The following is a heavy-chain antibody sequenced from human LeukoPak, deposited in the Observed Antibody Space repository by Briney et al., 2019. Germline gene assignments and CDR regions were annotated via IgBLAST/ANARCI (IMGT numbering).Heavy chain of an antibody. D-gene: IGHD1-26*01. J-gene: IGHJ1*01. CDR2: IYSDGNT. V-gene: IGHV3-53*01. CDR1: GFTVSNNR. CDR3: VREREGSNSEH. Sequence: GGSLRLSCAASGFTVSNNRLSWARQAPGMGLEWVSTIYSDGNTYYPDSVKGRFTISRDGSKNTLYLQLNSLRTEDTAIYYCVREREGSNSEHWGQGTLSPSPQ.